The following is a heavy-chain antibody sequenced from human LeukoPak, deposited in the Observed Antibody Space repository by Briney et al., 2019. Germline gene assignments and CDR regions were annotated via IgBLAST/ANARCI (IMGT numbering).Heavy chain of an antibody. V-gene: IGHV4-39*07. D-gene: IGHD6-13*01. CDR3: ARGRGSSWYYFDY. CDR1: GGSISSSSYY. J-gene: IGHJ4*02. Sequence: SETLSLTCTVSGGSISSSSYYWGWIRQPPGKGLEWIGSIYYSGSTYYNPSLKGRVTMSVDTSKNQFSLQLSSVTAADTAVYYCARGRGSSWYYFDYWGQGTLVTVSS. CDR2: IYYSGST.